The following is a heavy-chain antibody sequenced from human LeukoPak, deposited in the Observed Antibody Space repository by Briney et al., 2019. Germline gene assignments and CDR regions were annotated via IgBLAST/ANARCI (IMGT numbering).Heavy chain of an antibody. CDR2: INTNTGNP. Sequence: GASVKVSCKASGYTFTGYYMHWVRQAPRQGLEWMGWINTNTGNPTYAQGFTGRFVFSLDTSVSTAYLQISSLKAEDTAVYYCARGDGGVVVTAIGVQGSYYFDYWGQGTLVTVSS. D-gene: IGHD2-21*02. V-gene: IGHV7-4-1*02. J-gene: IGHJ4*02. CDR3: ARGDGGVVVTAIGVQGSYYFDY. CDR1: GYTFTGYY.